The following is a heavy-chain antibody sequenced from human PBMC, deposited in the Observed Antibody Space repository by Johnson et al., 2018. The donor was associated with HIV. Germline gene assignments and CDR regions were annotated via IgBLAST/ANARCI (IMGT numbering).Heavy chain of an antibody. V-gene: IGHV3-30*04. D-gene: IGHD3-10*01. CDR1: GFTFSTCP. CDR2: ISYDGSNK. J-gene: IGHJ3*02. Sequence: VQVVESGGGVVQPGRSLRLSCAASGFTFSTCPMHWVRQAPGKGLEWVAVISYDGSNKYYADSVKGRFTISRDNSKNTLYLQMNSLRAEDTAVYYCAKDSKRLLWFGEFCDAFDIWGQGTMVTVSS. CDR3: AKDSKRLLWFGEFCDAFDI.